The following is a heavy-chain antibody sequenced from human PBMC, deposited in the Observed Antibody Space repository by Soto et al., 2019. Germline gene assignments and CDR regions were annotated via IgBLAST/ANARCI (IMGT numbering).Heavy chain of an antibody. V-gene: IGHV1-69*02. J-gene: IGHJ3*02. Sequence: SVKVSCKASGGTFSSYTISWVRQAPGQGLEWMGRIIPILGIANYAQKFQGRVTITADKSTSTAYMELSSLRSEDTAVYYCARADGPDAFDIWGQGTMVTVSS. D-gene: IGHD2-8*01. CDR1: GGTFSSYT. CDR2: IIPILGIA. CDR3: ARADGPDAFDI.